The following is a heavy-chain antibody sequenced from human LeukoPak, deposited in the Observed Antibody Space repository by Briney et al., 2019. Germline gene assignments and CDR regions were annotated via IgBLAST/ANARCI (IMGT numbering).Heavy chain of an antibody. Sequence: PGGSLRLSCAASGFTFSSYEMNWVRQAPGKGLEWVSYISSSGSTIYYADSVKGRFTISRDNSKNTLYLQMNSLRAEDTAVYYCAKDYYGSGSYDGCDYWGQGTLVTVSS. D-gene: IGHD3-10*01. CDR2: ISSSGSTI. CDR3: AKDYYGSGSYDGCDY. J-gene: IGHJ4*02. V-gene: IGHV3-48*03. CDR1: GFTFSSYE.